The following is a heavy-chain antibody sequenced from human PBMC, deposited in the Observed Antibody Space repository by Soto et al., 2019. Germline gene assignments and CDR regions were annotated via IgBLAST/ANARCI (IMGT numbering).Heavy chain of an antibody. CDR3: AKVYRYYYDSSGYYYWFDP. J-gene: IGHJ5*02. Sequence: GGSLRLSCAASGFTFSSYAISWVRQAPGKGLEWVSAISGSGGSTYYADSVKGRFTISRDNSKNTLYLQMNSLRAEDTAVYYCAKVYRYYYDSSGYYYWFDPWGQGSRVTVFS. CDR2: ISGSGGST. CDR1: GFTFSSYA. V-gene: IGHV3-23*01. D-gene: IGHD3-22*01.